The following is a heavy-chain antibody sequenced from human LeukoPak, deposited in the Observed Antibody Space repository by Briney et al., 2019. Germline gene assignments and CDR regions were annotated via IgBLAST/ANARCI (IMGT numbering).Heavy chain of an antibody. Sequence: PGGSLRLSCAASGFTFSSYAMSWVRQAPGKGLEWVSAISGSGGSTYYADSVKGRFTISRDNSKNTLYLQMNSLRAEDTAVYYCAKDYYYDSSGYIFDYWAREPWSPSPQ. V-gene: IGHV3-23*01. CDR3: AKDYYYDSSGYIFDY. CDR2: ISGSGGST. D-gene: IGHD3-22*01. CDR1: GFTFSSYA. J-gene: IGHJ4*02.